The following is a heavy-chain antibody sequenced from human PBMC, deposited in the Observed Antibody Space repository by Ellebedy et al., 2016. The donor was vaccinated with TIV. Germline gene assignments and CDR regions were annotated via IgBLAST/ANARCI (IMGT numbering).Heavy chain of an antibody. CDR1: GFTFSSYS. CDR2: ISGSGGST. V-gene: IGHV3-23*01. Sequence: GGSLRLXXAVSGFTFSSYSMNWVRQAPGKGLEWVSAISGSGGSTYYADSVKGRFTISRDNSKNTLYLQMNSLRAEDTAVYYCAKDRGRREYSSSWGHWFFDYWGQGTLVTVSS. J-gene: IGHJ4*02. D-gene: IGHD6-6*01. CDR3: AKDRGRREYSSSWGHWFFDY.